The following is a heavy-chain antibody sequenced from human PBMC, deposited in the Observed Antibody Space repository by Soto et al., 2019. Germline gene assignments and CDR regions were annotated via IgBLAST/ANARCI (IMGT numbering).Heavy chain of an antibody. CDR3: AREDVDLKTLDY. CDR2: IIPIFGTS. Sequence: QVQLVQSGAEVKKPGSSVKVSCKASGGSFSSYAISWVRQAPGQGLEWMGGIIPIFGTSNYAQKFQGRVTITADKSTSTAYMELSSLRSEDTAVYYCAREDVDLKTLDYWGQGTLVTVSS. J-gene: IGHJ4*02. D-gene: IGHD5-12*01. V-gene: IGHV1-69*06. CDR1: GGSFSSYA.